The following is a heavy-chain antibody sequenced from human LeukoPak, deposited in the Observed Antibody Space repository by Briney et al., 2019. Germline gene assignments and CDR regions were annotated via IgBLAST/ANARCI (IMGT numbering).Heavy chain of an antibody. Sequence: SETLSLTCTLSGGSTTNTKYYWGWLRQPPGKGLEWIGSIYYTGSTYYNPSLKSRVTISVDTSKNQFSLKLRSVTAADTALYYCTRHTGYISGQYSNYEDSWGQGTLVTVSS. D-gene: IGHD4-11*01. CDR1: GGSTTNTKYY. CDR3: TRHTGYISGQYSNYEDS. J-gene: IGHJ4*02. V-gene: IGHV4-39*01. CDR2: IYYTGST.